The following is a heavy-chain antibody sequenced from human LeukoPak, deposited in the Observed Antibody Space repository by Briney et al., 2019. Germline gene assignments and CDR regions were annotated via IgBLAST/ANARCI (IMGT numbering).Heavy chain of an antibody. Sequence: GGSLRLSCTASGFSLINYAVSWFRQSPGKGLEWVSSITGNSRYSYYADSVKGRFTVSRDNSKNTLYLQVGSLTAEDTAVYYCAKGELRPNNWFDPWGQGTLVTVSS. J-gene: IGHJ5*02. CDR1: GFSLINYA. D-gene: IGHD2/OR15-2a*01. CDR2: ITGNSRYS. V-gene: IGHV3-23*01. CDR3: AKGELRPNNWFDP.